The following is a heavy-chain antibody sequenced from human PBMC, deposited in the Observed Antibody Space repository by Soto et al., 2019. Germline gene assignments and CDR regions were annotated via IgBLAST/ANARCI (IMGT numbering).Heavy chain of an antibody. Sequence: QEQLVQSGAEVQKPGSSVKVSCKASGDSLSRHGISWVRQAPGQGLEWMGGIIPIFHITNYAQKFQGRLMITAAASTRTAYMELSRLGSDDSAVYFCVRVRVGSIPLNYDMDVWGQGTTVTVS. D-gene: IGHD5-12*01. CDR1: GDSLSRHG. J-gene: IGHJ6*02. V-gene: IGHV1-69*01. CDR3: VRVRVGSIPLNYDMDV. CDR2: IIPIFHIT.